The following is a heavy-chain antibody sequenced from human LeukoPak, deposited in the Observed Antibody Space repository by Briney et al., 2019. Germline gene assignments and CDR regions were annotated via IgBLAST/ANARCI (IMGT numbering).Heavy chain of an antibody. V-gene: IGHV3-74*01. D-gene: IGHD5-12*01. CDR3: ARDLGLVDIVATPTGY. CDR2: INSDGSST. CDR1: GFTFSSYW. Sequence: GGSLRLSCAASGFTFSSYWMHWVRQAPGKGLVWVSRINSDGSSTSYADSVKGRFTISRDNSKNTLYLQMNSLRAEDTAVYYCARDLGLVDIVATPTGYWGQGTLVTVSS. J-gene: IGHJ4*02.